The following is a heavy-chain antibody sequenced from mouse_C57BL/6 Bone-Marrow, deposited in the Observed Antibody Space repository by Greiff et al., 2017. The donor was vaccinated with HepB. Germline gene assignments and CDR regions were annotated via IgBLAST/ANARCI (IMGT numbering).Heavy chain of an antibody. CDR3: ARPRHYYGSWMDY. CDR2: IYPSDSET. V-gene: IGHV1-61*01. CDR1: GYTFTSYW. J-gene: IGHJ2*01. Sequence: VQLQQPGAELVRPGSSVKLSCKASGYTFTSYWMDWVKQRPGQGLEWIGNIYPSDSETHYNQKFKDKATLTVDKSSSTAYMQLSSLTSEDSAVYYCARPRHYYGSWMDYWGQGTTLTVSS. D-gene: IGHD1-1*01.